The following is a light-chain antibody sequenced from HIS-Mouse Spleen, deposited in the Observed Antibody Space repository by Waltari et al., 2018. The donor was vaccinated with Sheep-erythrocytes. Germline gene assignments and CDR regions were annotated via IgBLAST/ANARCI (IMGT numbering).Light chain of an antibody. Sequence: QSALTQPRSVSGSPGQSVTISCTGTSSDVGGYTYVSWYQQPPGKAPKLMIYDVSKRPSGVPDRFTGSKSGNTASLTIYGLQAEDEADYYCCSYAGSYNHVFATGTKVTVL. CDR1: SSDVGGYTY. V-gene: IGLV2-11*01. CDR2: DVS. CDR3: CSYAGSYNHV. J-gene: IGLJ1*01.